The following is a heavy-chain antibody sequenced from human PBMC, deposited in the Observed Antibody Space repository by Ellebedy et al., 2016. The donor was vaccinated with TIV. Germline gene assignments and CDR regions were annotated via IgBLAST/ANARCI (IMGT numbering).Heavy chain of an antibody. D-gene: IGHD3-16*02. CDR3: ARAGAEVTIVLDQ. V-gene: IGHV1-18*03. CDR2: ISAKNGDT. Sequence: ASVKVSCKASGYTFVDYGVSWARQAPGQGLEWMGWISAKNGDTNYAQKFQDRVTMSTDTSTSTAYMEVRSLRSDDMAVYYCARAGAEVTIVLDQWGQGTLVIVSS. CDR1: GYTFVDYG. J-gene: IGHJ4*02.